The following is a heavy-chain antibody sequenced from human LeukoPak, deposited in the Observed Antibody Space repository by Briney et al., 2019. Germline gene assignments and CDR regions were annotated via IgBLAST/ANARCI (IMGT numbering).Heavy chain of an antibody. J-gene: IGHJ4*02. CDR2: IYHSGST. V-gene: IGHV4-4*02. CDR3: ARDPGSSSSWQFDY. D-gene: IGHD6-13*01. CDR1: GGSISSSNW. Sequence: PSETLSLTCAVSGGSISSSNWWRWVRQPPGKGLEWIGEIYHSGSTNYNPSLKSRVTISVDKSKNQFSLKLSSVTAADTAVYYCARDPGSSSSWQFDYWGQGTLVTVSS.